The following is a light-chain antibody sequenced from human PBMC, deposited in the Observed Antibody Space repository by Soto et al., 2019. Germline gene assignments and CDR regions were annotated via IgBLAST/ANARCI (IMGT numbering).Light chain of an antibody. CDR1: SSNIGAGYD. J-gene: IGLJ1*01. CDR2: GNS. CDR3: QSYDSSLSGGIYV. V-gene: IGLV1-40*01. Sequence: QSVLTQPPSVSGAPGQRVTISCTGSSSNIGAGYDVHWYQQLPGTAPKLLIYGNSNRPSGVPDRFSGSKSGTSASLAITGLQAEDEADYYCQSYDSSLSGGIYVFGTGTQLTVL.